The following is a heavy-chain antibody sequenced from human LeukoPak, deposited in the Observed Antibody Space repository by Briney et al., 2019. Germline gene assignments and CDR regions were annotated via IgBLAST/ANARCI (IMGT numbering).Heavy chain of an antibody. D-gene: IGHD3-16*01. CDR2: ISGSGDNT. V-gene: IGHV3-23*01. CDR1: GFTFSSYG. Sequence: GGSLRLSCAASGFTFSSYGMHWVRQAPGKGLEWVSGISGSGDNTYYADSVKGRFTISRDNSKNTLYLQMNSLGADDTAVYYCAKGGFCNDAVCYWGSFDFWGQGTLVTVSS. J-gene: IGHJ4*02. CDR3: AKGGFCNDAVCYWGSFDF.